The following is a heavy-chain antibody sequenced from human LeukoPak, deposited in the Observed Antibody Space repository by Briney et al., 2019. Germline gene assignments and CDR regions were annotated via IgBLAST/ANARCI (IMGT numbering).Heavy chain of an antibody. Sequence: PGRSLRLSCAASGFTFSSYEMNWVRQAPGKGLEWVSYISSSGSTIYYADSVKGRFTISRDNAKNSLYLQMNSLRAEDTAVYYCARDGREVVVTAAIDYWGQGTLVTVSS. D-gene: IGHD2-21*02. CDR1: GFTFSSYE. CDR2: ISSSGSTI. V-gene: IGHV3-48*03. CDR3: ARDGREVVVTAAIDY. J-gene: IGHJ4*02.